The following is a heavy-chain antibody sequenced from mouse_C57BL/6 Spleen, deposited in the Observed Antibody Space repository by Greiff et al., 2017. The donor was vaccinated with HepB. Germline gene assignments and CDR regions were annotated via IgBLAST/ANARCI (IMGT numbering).Heavy chain of an antibody. CDR3: ARSHYSNYGDAMDY. D-gene: IGHD2-5*01. J-gene: IGHJ4*01. CDR2: IYPGSGST. V-gene: IGHV1-55*01. CDR1: GYTFTSYW. Sequence: QVQLQQPGAELVKPGASVKMSCKASGYTFTSYWLTWVKQRPGQGLEWIGDIYPGSGSTNYNEKFKSKATLTVDTSSSTAYMQLSSLTSEDSAVYYCARSHYSNYGDAMDYWGQGTSVTVSS.